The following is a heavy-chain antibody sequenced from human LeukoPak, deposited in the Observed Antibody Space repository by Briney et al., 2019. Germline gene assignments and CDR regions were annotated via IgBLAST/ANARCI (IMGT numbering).Heavy chain of an antibody. J-gene: IGHJ4*02. CDR3: AKGSYYYDSSAYHYYFDY. D-gene: IGHD3-22*01. CDR1: GFTFSSYA. Sequence: PGGSLRLSCTASGFTFSSYAVSWVRQAPGKGLEWVSAISGSGGTTYYADSVKGRFTISRDNSKNTLYLQMNSLRAEDTAVYYCAKGSYYYDSSAYHYYFDYWGQGTLVTVSS. CDR2: ISGSGGTT. V-gene: IGHV3-23*01.